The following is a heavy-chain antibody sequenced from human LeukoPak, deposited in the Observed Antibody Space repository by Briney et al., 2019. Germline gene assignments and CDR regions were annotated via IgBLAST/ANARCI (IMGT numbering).Heavy chain of an antibody. Sequence: GASVKVSCKASGYTFTGYYMHWVRQAPGQGLEWMGWINPNSGGTNYAQKFQGRVTMTRDTSISTAYMELSRLRSDDTAVYYCARDESISQWLVTRANDAFDIWGQGTMVTVSS. CDR3: ARDESISQWLVTRANDAFDI. J-gene: IGHJ3*02. CDR1: GYTFTGYY. V-gene: IGHV1-2*02. D-gene: IGHD6-19*01. CDR2: INPNSGGT.